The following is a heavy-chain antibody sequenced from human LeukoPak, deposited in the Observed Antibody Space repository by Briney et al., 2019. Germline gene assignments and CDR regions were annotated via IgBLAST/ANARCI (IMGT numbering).Heavy chain of an antibody. D-gene: IGHD3-16*01. V-gene: IGHV3-30-3*01. CDR2: ISYDGSNK. Sequence: GGSLRLSCAASGFTFSSYAMHWVRQAPGKGLEWAAVISYDGSNKYYADSVKGRFTISRDNSKNTLYLQMNSLRAEDTAVYYCARETDVSHLDYWGQGTLVTVSS. CDR1: GFTFSSYA. J-gene: IGHJ4*02. CDR3: ARETDVSHLDY.